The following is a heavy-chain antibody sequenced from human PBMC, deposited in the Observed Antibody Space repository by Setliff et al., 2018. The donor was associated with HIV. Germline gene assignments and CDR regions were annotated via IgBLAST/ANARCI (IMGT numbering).Heavy chain of an antibody. Sequence: SETLSLTCTVSGVSITSNSYHWGWIRQPPGKGLEWIGSLYNNGVTYYNPSLRSRVTIFVDMSKNQFSLKLTSVTAADTAMYYCANAPYPRGAFDVWGQGTVVTVSS. D-gene: IGHD3-10*01. CDR1: GVSITSNSYH. CDR3: ANAPYPRGAFDV. CDR2: LYNNGVT. V-gene: IGHV4-39*01. J-gene: IGHJ3*01.